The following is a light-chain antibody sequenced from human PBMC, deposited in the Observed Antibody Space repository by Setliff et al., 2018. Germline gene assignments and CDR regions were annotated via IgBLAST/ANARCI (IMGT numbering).Light chain of an antibody. J-gene: IGLJ1*01. CDR2: EVN. CDR1: SSDVGGYKF. Sequence: QSALTQPPSASGSPGQSVTISCTGTSSDVGGYKFVSWYQHHPGKAPKLIIYEVNKRPSGVPDRFSGSKSGNTASLTVSGLQAEDEADYYCSSYAGSYTSLYVFGTGTKGTVL. V-gene: IGLV2-8*01. CDR3: SSYAGSYTSLYV.